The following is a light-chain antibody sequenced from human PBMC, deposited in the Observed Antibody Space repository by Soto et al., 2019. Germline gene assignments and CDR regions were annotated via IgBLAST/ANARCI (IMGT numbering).Light chain of an antibody. CDR3: SSYAGSNNFVI. Sequence: QSALTQPPSASGSPGRSVTISCTGTRSDVGGYNYLSWYQQHPGKAPKLMIYEVSKRPSGVPDRFSGSKSGNTASLTVSGLQAEDEADYYCSSYAGSNNFVIVATGTKLTVL. V-gene: IGLV2-8*01. CDR1: RSDVGGYNY. CDR2: EVS. J-gene: IGLJ1*01.